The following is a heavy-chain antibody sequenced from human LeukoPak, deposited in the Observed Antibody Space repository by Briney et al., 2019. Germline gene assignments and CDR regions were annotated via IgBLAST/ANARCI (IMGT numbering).Heavy chain of an antibody. CDR1: GFTFSSYS. D-gene: IGHD3-22*01. V-gene: IGHV3-21*01. CDR2: ISSSSTYI. Sequence: GRSLRLSCAASGFTFSSYSMNWVRQAPGKGLEWVSGISSSSTYIYYADSVKGRFTISRDNAKNSLYLQMNSLRAEDTAVYYCAREDVPGFYDSSGYFSWGQGTLVTVSS. CDR3: AREDVPGFYDSSGYFS. J-gene: IGHJ4*02.